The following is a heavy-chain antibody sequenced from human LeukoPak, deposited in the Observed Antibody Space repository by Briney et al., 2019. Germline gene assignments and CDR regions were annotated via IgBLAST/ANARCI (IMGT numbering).Heavy chain of an antibody. Sequence: ASVKVSCKASGYTFTGYYMHWVRQAPGQGLEWMGWINPNSGGTNYAQKFQGRVTMIRDTSTSTVYMELSSLRSEDTAVYYCARGITVAGLDYWGQGTLVTVSS. CDR2: INPNSGGT. D-gene: IGHD6-19*01. J-gene: IGHJ4*02. CDR1: GYTFTGYY. V-gene: IGHV1-2*02. CDR3: ARGITVAGLDY.